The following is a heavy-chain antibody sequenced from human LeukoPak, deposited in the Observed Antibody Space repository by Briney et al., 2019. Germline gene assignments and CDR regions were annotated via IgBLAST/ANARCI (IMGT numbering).Heavy chain of an antibody. J-gene: IGHJ4*02. CDR1: GVSLSSYY. CDR3: ARAPGIAAAGTHFDF. Sequence: SETLSLTCTVSGVSLSSYYWSWIRQPPGKGLEWIGYIYYSGSAKYNPSLKSRVTISVDTSKNQFSLKPSSVTAGDTAVYYCARAPGIAAAGTHFDFWGQGTLVTVSS. D-gene: IGHD6-13*01. V-gene: IGHV4-59*01. CDR2: IYYSGSA.